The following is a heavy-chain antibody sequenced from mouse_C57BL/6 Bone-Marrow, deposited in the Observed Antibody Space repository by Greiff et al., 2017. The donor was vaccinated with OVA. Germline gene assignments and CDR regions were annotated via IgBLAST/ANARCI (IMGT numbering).Heavy chain of an antibody. Sequence: QVQLKQSGAELAKPGASVKLSCKASGYTFTSYWMHWVKQRPGQGLEWIGYINPSSGYTKYNQKFKDKATLTADKSSSTAYMQLSSLTYEDSAVYYCARSSSGYGPWFAYWGQGTLVTVSA. CDR2: INPSSGYT. CDR1: GYTFTSYW. J-gene: IGHJ3*01. V-gene: IGHV1-7*01. D-gene: IGHD3-2*02. CDR3: ARSSSGYGPWFAY.